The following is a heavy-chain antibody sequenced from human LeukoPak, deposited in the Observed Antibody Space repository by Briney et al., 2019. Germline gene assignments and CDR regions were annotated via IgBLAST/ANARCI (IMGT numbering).Heavy chain of an antibody. CDR3: ARGHYYGSGSYCWFDP. V-gene: IGHV3-66*01. J-gene: IGHJ5*02. CDR2: IYAGGST. CDR1: GFTVSSNY. Sequence: HPGGSLRLSCAASGFTVSSNYMNWVRQAPGKGLEWGSVIYAGGSTYYADSVKDRFTISRDNSKNTLYLQMNRLRAEDTAVYYCARGHYYGSGSYCWFDPWGQGTLVTVSS. D-gene: IGHD3-10*01.